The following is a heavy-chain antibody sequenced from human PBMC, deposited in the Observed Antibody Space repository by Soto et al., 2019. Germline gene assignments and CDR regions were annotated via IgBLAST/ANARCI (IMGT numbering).Heavy chain of an antibody. J-gene: IGHJ3*02. CDR3: ARDRYSGRRDAFDI. CDR1: GGTLSSYA. Sequence: VQVSCQASGGTLSSYAISWVRQAPGQGLEWMGGIIPIFGTANYAQKFQGRVTITTDTSTSTAYMELRSLRSDDTAVHYCARDRYSGRRDAFDIWGQGTMVTVSS. D-gene: IGHD1-26*01. V-gene: IGHV1-69*13. CDR2: IIPIFGTA.